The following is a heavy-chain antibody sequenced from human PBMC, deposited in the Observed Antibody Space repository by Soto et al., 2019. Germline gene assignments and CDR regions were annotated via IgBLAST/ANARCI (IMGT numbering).Heavy chain of an antibody. J-gene: IGHJ5*02. Sequence: SVKVSCKASGGTFSSYAISWVRQAPGQGLEWMGGIIPIFGTANYAQKFQGRVTITADESTSTAYMELSSLRSEDTAVYYCARASYYDILTGYRGFDPWGQGTLVTVSS. D-gene: IGHD3-9*01. V-gene: IGHV1-69*13. CDR1: GGTFSSYA. CDR3: ARASYYDILTGYRGFDP. CDR2: IIPIFGTA.